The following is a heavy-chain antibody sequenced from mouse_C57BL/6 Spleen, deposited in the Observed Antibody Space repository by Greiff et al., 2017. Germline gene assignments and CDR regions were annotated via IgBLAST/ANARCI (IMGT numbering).Heavy chain of an antibody. D-gene: IGHD1-1*01. V-gene: IGHV1-39*01. Sequence: VQLQQSGPELVKPGASVKISCKASGYSFTDYNMNWVKQSNGKSLEWIGVINPNYGTTSNNQKFKGKATLTVDQSSSTAYMQLNSLTSEDSAVYYCAREGGTVVAPYFDYWGQGTTLTVSS. CDR2: INPNYGTT. J-gene: IGHJ2*01. CDR1: GYSFTDYN. CDR3: AREGGTVVAPYFDY.